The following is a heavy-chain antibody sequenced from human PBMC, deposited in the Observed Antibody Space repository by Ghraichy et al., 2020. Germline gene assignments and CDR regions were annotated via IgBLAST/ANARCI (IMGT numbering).Heavy chain of an antibody. J-gene: IGHJ4*02. D-gene: IGHD2-21*01. V-gene: IGHV1-18*01. Sequence: ASVKVSCKASGYTFTSYGISWVRQAPGQGLEWMGWISAYNGNTNYAQKLQGRVTMTTDTSTSTAYMELRSLRSDDTAVYYCAREGGDSYILWSGSYFDYWGQGTLVTVSS. CDR3: AREGGDSYILWSGSYFDY. CDR2: ISAYNGNT. CDR1: GYTFTSYG.